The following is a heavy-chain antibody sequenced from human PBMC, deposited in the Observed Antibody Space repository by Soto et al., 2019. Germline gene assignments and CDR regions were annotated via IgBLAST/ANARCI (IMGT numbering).Heavy chain of an antibody. CDR1: GGSISNYY. V-gene: IGHV4-59*01. CDR3: ASDGGEWFGKMLSFYYSQNGIHA. Sequence: PSETLSLTGAVSGGSISNYYWGWIRQPPGKGLEWIGYIYYSGTTNYNPSLQSRVTISVDTSKSQFSPKLSSVTAADTAVYYCASDGGEWFGKMLSFYYSQNGIHAWGQRTTATASS. CDR2: IYYSGTT. D-gene: IGHD3-10*01. J-gene: IGHJ6*02.